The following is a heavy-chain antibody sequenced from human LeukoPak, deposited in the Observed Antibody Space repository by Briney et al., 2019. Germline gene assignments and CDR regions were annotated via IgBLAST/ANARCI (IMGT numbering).Heavy chain of an antibody. D-gene: IGHD1-26*01. CDR3: ASHSVGAAPFDS. Sequence: GGSLRLSCAASGFTFSTYAMSWVRQAPGKGLECVSTISASGSGTYYTDSVKGRFTISRDNSKNTLFLQMNSLRAADTAVYYCASHSVGAAPFDSWGQGTLVTVSS. CDR1: GFTFSTYA. CDR2: ISASGSGT. V-gene: IGHV3-23*01. J-gene: IGHJ4*02.